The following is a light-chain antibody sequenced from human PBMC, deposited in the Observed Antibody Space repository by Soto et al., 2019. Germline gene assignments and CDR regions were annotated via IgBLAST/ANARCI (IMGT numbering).Light chain of an antibody. V-gene: IGKV3-20*01. Sequence: EIVLTQSPGTLSLSSGDRATLSCRASQSVSSSYLAWYQQKPGQAPRLLIYGVSSRATGIPNTFSGSGSGTDFTLTINRLEPEDFAVYYCQRYGSSPTTFGQGTKLEIK. CDR2: GVS. CDR3: QRYGSSPTT. J-gene: IGKJ2*01. CDR1: QSVSSSY.